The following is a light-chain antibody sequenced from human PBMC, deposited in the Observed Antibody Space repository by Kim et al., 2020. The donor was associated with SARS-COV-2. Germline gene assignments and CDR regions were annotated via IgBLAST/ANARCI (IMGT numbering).Light chain of an antibody. Sequence: EIVMTQSPATLSVSPGERATLSCRASQSVSSNFAWYQQKPGQAPRLLLYGASRRATGIPARFSGSGSGTDFTLTISSLESEDFAVYYCQQDNNWPAYTFGQGNKLDI. CDR2: GAS. CDR3: QQDNNWPAYT. V-gene: IGKV3-15*01. CDR1: QSVSSN. J-gene: IGKJ2*01.